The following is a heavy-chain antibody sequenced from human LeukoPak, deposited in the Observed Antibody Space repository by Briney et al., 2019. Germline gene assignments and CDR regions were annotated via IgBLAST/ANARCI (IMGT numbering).Heavy chain of an antibody. CDR2: ISYDGSNK. CDR1: GFTISSYA. D-gene: IGHD3-3*01. J-gene: IGHJ6*03. CDR3: AREPLLRFSYYYYYMDV. Sequence: PGGSLRLSCAASGFTISSYAMHWVRQAPGKGLEWVAVISYDGSNKYYADSVKGRFTISRDNSKNTLYLQMNSLRAEDTAVYYCAREPLLRFSYYYYYMDVWGKGTTVTVSS. V-gene: IGHV3-30-3*01.